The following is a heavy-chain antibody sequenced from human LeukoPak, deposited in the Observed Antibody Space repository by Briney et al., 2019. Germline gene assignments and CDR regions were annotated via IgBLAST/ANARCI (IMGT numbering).Heavy chain of an antibody. CDR2: VSVSGNAK. Sequence: AGSLSLSCAASGFTFSDYYMSWIRQPPGKGLEWLSYVSVSGNAKYYADSVKGRFTISRDNAKTSVFLQMDNRTAEDTAIYYWARFKQWLRGYLDSWGQGTLVCV. D-gene: IGHD6-19*01. CDR1: GFTFSDYY. J-gene: IGHJ4*02. CDR3: ARFKQWLRGYLDS. V-gene: IGHV3-11*01.